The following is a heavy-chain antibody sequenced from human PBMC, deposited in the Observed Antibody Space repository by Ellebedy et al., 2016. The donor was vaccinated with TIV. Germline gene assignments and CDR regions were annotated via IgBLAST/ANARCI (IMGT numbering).Heavy chain of an antibody. CDR3: ARGIRAVAGNWYFDL. CDR1: GYTFTSYY. J-gene: IGHJ2*01. V-gene: IGHV1-46*01. Sequence: ASVKVSCKASGYTFTSYYMHWVRQAPGRGLEWMGIINPSGGSTSYAQKFQGRVTMTRDTSTSTVYMELSSLRSEDTAVYYCARGIRAVAGNWYFDLWGRGTLVTVSS. CDR2: INPSGGST. D-gene: IGHD6-19*01.